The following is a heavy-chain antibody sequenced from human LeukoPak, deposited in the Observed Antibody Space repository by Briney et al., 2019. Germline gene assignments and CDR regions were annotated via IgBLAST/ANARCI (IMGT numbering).Heavy chain of an antibody. CDR2: IIPIFGTA. V-gene: IGHV1-69*01. D-gene: IGHD3-9*01. J-gene: IGHJ4*02. Sequence: SVKVSCKASGGTFSSYAISWARQAPGQGLEWMGGIIPIFGTANYAQKFQGRVTITADESTSTAYMELSSLRSEDTAVYYCARDGPRYYDILTGYSAYYFDYWGQGTLVTVSS. CDR1: GGTFSSYA. CDR3: ARDGPRYYDILTGYSAYYFDY.